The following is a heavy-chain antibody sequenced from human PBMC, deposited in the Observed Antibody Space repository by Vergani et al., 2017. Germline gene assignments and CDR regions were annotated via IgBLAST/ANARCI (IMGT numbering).Heavy chain of an antibody. CDR1: GGSFSRGDYY. V-gene: IGHV4-30-4*08. CDR2: IYYSGST. J-gene: IGHJ4*02. D-gene: IGHD2-15*01. CDR3: ARGYCYGNTCYILGY. Sequence: QVQLQESGPGLVKPSQTLSLTCTVSGGSFSRGDYYWTWIRQPPGKGLEWIGYIYYSGSTYYKPSLKSRVTISADKSKNLFSLKLSSVTAADTAVYYCARGYCYGNTCYILGYWGQGTLVTVSS.